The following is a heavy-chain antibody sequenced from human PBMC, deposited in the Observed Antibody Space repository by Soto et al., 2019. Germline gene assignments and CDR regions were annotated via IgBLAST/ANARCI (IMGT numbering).Heavy chain of an antibody. D-gene: IGHD3-3*01. V-gene: IGHV4-59*01. CDR3: ARDLRYYDFWSGYYRNYYGMDV. CDR1: GGSISSYY. Sequence: TLSLTCTVSGGSISSYYWSWIRQPPGKGLEWIGYIYYSGSTNYNPSLKSRVTISVDTSKNQFSLKLSSVTAADTAVYYCARDLRYYDFWSGYYRNYYGMDVWGQGTTVTVSS. J-gene: IGHJ6*02. CDR2: IYYSGST.